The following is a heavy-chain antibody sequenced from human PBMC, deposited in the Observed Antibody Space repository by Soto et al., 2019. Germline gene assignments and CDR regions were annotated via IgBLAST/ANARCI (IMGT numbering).Heavy chain of an antibody. D-gene: IGHD1-26*01. CDR1: GGSISSNNW. CDR3: ARVYSGSYSDS. J-gene: IGHJ4*01. V-gene: IGHV4-4*02. CDR2: IFHSGST. Sequence: PSETLSLTCAVSGGSISSNNWWSWVRQPPGKGLEWIGEIFHSGSTHYSPSLKSRVTISVDKSKKYFSLNLTSVTAADTAVYYCARVYSGSYSDSWGHGTLVT.